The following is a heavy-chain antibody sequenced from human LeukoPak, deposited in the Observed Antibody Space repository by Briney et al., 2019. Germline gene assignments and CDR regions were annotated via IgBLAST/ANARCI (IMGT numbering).Heavy chain of an antibody. CDR3: ARVSAHNYGSGSYYGFYNWFDP. Sequence: KSGGSLRLSCAASGFTFSSYEMNWVRQAPGKGLEWVSYISSSSSYTNYADSVKGRFTISRDNAKNSLYLQMNSLRAEDTAVYYCARVSAHNYGSGSYYGFYNWFDPWGQGTLVTVSS. CDR1: GFTFSSYE. J-gene: IGHJ5*02. D-gene: IGHD3-10*01. V-gene: IGHV3-21*05. CDR2: ISSSSSYT.